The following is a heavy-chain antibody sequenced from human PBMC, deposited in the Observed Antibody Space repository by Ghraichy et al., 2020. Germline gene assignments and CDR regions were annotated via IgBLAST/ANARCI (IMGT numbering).Heavy chain of an antibody. J-gene: IGHJ4*02. D-gene: IGHD2-15*01. Sequence: GGSLRLSCAASGFTFSSYWMSWVHQAPGEGLEWVANINQDGSEKYYVDSVKGRFTISRDSAKNSLYLQMNSLRAEDTAVYYCARDRFYLGYCSGGSCYAAHYWGQGTLVTVSS. CDR3: ARDRFYLGYCSGGSCYAAHY. CDR2: INQDGSEK. V-gene: IGHV3-7*01. CDR1: GFTFSSYW.